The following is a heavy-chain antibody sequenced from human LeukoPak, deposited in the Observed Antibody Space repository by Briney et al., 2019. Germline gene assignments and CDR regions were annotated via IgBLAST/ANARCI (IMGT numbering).Heavy chain of an antibody. Sequence: GGSLRLSCAASGLTVSKNYMSWVRQAPGKGLESVSVIYSGGSTYYADSVRGRFIISRDNSKNTLYLQMNSLRVEDTAVYYCARVGGHWGQGTLVTVS. CDR2: IYSGGST. V-gene: IGHV3-53*01. CDR3: ARVGGH. J-gene: IGHJ4*02. CDR1: GLTVSKNY. D-gene: IGHD3-10*01.